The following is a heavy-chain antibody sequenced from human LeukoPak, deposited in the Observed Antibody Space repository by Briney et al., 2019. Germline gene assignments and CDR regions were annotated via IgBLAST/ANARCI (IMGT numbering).Heavy chain of an antibody. CDR1: GGSISSSSYY. CDR2: IYYSGST. V-gene: IGHV4-39*07. J-gene: IGHJ4*02. Sequence: SETLSLTCTVSGGSISSSSYYWGWIRQPPGKGLEWIGSIYYSGSTYYNPSLKSRVTISVDTSKNQFSLKLSSVTAADTAVYYCARRDIVVVPAAMGSYFDYWGQGTLVTVSS. D-gene: IGHD2-2*01. CDR3: ARRDIVVVPAAMGSYFDY.